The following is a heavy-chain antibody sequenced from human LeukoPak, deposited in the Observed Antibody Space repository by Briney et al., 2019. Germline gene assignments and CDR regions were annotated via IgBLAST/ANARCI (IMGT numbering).Heavy chain of an antibody. V-gene: IGHV3-21*01. CDR3: AREYCSSTSCYDYFDY. CDR1: GFTFSSYS. CDR2: ISSSSSYI. J-gene: IGHJ4*02. D-gene: IGHD2-2*01. Sequence: GGSLRLSCATSGFTFSSYSMNWVRQAPGKGLEWVSSISSSSSYIYYADSVKGRFTISRDNAKHSLYLQMNSLRAEDTAVYYCAREYCSSTSCYDYFDYWGQGTLVTVSS.